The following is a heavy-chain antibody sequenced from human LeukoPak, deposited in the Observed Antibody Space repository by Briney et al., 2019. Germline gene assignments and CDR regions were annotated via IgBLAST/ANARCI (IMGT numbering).Heavy chain of an antibody. CDR2: INSDGSGT. D-gene: IGHD1-1*01. J-gene: IGHJ6*03. V-gene: IGHV3-74*01. CDR1: GFTFSSYW. CDR3: ATSANLYNTLSYYYYYYMDV. Sequence: GGSLRLSCAASGFTFSSYWMRWVRQAPGKGLGWVSRINSDGSGTSYADSVKGRFTISRDNAKNTLYLQINSLRAEDTAVYYCATSANLYNTLSYYYYYYMDVWGKGTTVTVSS.